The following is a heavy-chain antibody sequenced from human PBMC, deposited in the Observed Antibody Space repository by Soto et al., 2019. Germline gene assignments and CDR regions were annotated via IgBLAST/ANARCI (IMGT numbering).Heavy chain of an antibody. J-gene: IGHJ4*02. CDR3: ARSHSYYDSSGQDY. CDR2: ISAYNGNT. CDR1: GYTFTSYG. D-gene: IGHD3-22*01. V-gene: IGHV1-18*01. Sequence: QVQLVQSGAEVKKPGASVKVSCKASGYTFTSYGISWVRQAPGQGLEWMGWISAYNGNTNYAQKLQDRVTMTTDTATSTAYMELRSLRPDDTAVYYCARSHSYYDSSGQDYWGQGTLVTVSS.